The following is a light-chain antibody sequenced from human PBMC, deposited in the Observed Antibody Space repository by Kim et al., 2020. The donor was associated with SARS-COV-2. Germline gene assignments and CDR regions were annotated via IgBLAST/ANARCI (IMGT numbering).Light chain of an antibody. V-gene: IGLV10-54*03. Sequence: PTSNLNLNWNRQHVGDRGAAWPDQHQGHPPKLLSYRNNNRPSGISERLSASRSGNTASLTITGLQPEDEADYYCSAWDSSLSAWVFGGGTQLTVL. CDR2: RNN. CDR3: SAWDSSLSAWV. CDR1: RQHVGDRG. J-gene: IGLJ3*02.